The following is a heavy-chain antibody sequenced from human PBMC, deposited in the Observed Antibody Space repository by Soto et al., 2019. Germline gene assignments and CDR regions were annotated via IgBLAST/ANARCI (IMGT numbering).Heavy chain of an antibody. CDR2: VSGSGDTT. CDR1: GFTFNNYA. Sequence: EVQLLESGGGLVQPGGSLRLSCAASGFTFNNYALNWVRQAPGKGLEWVSAVSGSGDTTYYADSVKGRFTISRDNSKNTLYLQMNSLGAEDTAVYYCAKCSGGSCYSNMDVWGQGTTVTVS. CDR3: AKCSGGSCYSNMDV. J-gene: IGHJ6*02. D-gene: IGHD2-15*01. V-gene: IGHV3-23*01.